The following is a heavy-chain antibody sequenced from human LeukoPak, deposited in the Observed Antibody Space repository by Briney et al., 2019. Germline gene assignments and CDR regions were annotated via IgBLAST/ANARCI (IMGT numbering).Heavy chain of an antibody. CDR2: IYYTGNT. CDR1: GGSISNSF. Sequence: SETLSLTCTVSGGSISNSFWSWIRQPPGKGLEWLAYIYYTGNTKYNPSLKSRVTISVDTSKNQFSLRLSSVPAADTAVYYCARDSGSSPTFDYWGQGTLVTVSS. V-gene: IGHV4-59*01. D-gene: IGHD1-26*01. J-gene: IGHJ4*02. CDR3: ARDSGSSPTFDY.